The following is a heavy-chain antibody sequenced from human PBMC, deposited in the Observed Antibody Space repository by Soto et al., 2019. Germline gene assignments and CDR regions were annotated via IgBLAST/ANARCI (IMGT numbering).Heavy chain of an antibody. CDR3: ARFSPNDITIFGVVISYYFDY. D-gene: IGHD3-3*01. J-gene: IGHJ4*02. CDR2: ISSSSSYT. V-gene: IGHV3-11*06. CDR1: GFTFSDYY. Sequence: RRLSCAASGFTFSDYYMSWIRQAPGKGLEWVSYISSSSSYTNYADSVKGRFTISRDNAKNSLYLQMNSLRAEDTAVYYCARFSPNDITIFGVVISYYFDYWGQGTLVTVSS.